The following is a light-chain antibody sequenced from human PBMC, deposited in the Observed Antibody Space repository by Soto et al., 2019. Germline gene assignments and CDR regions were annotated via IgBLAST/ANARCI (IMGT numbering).Light chain of an antibody. CDR3: QKSGDWPLYT. CDR2: DAS. Sequence: IVLTQSPATLSLSPGERATLSCRASQSISYNLAWYQQKPGQAPRLLIYDASNRATGVPARFSGSGSGKDFTLCISSLEPEDFAVYSCQKSGDWPLYTFGQGSRLEIK. V-gene: IGKV3-11*01. J-gene: IGKJ2*01. CDR1: QSISYN.